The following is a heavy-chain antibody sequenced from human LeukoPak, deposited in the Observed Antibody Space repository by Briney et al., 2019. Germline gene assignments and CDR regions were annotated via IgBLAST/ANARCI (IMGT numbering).Heavy chain of an antibody. CDR3: AVGGVDYYFDY. CDR2: INPSGGST. J-gene: IGHJ4*02. CDR1: GYTFTRYY. V-gene: IGHV1-46*01. D-gene: IGHD3-10*01. Sequence: ASVKVSCKASGYTFTRYYLHWVRQAPGQGLEWMGRINPSGGSTAYAQKFQDRVTMTRDTSLNTAYMELSRLRSDDTAVYYCAVGGVDYYFDYWGQGTLVTVSS.